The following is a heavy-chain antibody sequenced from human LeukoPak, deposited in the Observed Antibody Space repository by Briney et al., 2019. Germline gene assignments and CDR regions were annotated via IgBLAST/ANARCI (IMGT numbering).Heavy chain of an antibody. J-gene: IGHJ4*02. CDR2: IGYDGTTK. CDR3: AKDVRGDGHRHFDY. D-gene: IGHD5-24*01. V-gene: IGHV3-30*02. Sequence: GGSLRLSCTASGFTLTNYGIQWVRQAPGKGLEWVAFIGYDGTTKYFGASVKGRFTISRDTSKNTVYLQMNTLRLEDTAVYYCAKDVRGDGHRHFDYWGREPWSPSPQ. CDR1: GFTLTNYG.